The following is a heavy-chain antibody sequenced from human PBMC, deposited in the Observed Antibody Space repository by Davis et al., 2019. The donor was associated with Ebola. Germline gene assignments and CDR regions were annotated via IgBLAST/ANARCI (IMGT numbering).Heavy chain of an antibody. V-gene: IGHV3-7*01. D-gene: IGHD6-19*01. CDR2: TNPDASEK. CDR1: QFNFTGAW. CDR3: ARDWKWLVDY. J-gene: IGHJ4*02. Sequence: GESLKISCAGSQFNFTGAWMNWVRQAPGKGLEWVASTNPDASEKYYVDSARGRFTISRDNAKNSLFLQMNGLTVDDTAVYYCARDWKWLVDYWGQGTLVTVSS.